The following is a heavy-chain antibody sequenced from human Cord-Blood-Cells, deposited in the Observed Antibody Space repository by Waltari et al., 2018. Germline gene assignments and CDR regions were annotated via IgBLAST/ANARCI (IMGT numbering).Heavy chain of an antibody. CDR3: ARDTGGPYSSSWFDY. V-gene: IGHV1-18*04. CDR2: ISAYNGNT. CDR1: GYTFTSYG. Sequence: QVQLVQSGAEVKKPGASVKVSCKASGYTFTSYGISWVRPAPGQGLGWMGWISAYNGNTNYAQKLQGRGTMTTDTSTSTAYMELRSLRSDDTAVYYCARDTGGPYSSSWFDYWGQGTLVTVSS. J-gene: IGHJ4*02. D-gene: IGHD6-13*01.